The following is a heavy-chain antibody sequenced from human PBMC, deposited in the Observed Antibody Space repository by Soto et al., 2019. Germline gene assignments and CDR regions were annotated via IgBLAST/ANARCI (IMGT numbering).Heavy chain of an antibody. CDR3: ATMISVTNHFDY. Sequence: QVQLQESGPGLVKPSQTLSLTCTVSGGSISSGAYYWSWIRQHPGKGLEWIGYIFYSGTTYYNLALRSRVTISVDTSKNQFSLKLSSMTAADTAVYYCATMISVTNHFDYWGQGTLVTVSS. J-gene: IGHJ4*02. D-gene: IGHD4-17*01. CDR2: IFYSGTT. CDR1: GGSISSGAYY. V-gene: IGHV4-31*03.